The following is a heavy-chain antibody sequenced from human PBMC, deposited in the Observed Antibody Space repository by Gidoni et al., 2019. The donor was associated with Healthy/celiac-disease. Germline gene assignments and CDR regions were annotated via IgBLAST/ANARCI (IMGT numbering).Heavy chain of an antibody. J-gene: IGHJ3*02. Sequence: STYYNPSLKSRVTISVDTSKNQFSLKLSSVTAADTAVYYCARAYVVLEWLLPRGISDAFDIWGQGTMVTVSS. D-gene: IGHD3-3*01. CDR2: ST. V-gene: IGHV4-30-2*05. CDR3: ARAYVVLEWLLPRGISDAFDI.